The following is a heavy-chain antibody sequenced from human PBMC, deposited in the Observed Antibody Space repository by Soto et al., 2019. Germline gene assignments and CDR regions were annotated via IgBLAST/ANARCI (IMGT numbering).Heavy chain of an antibody. V-gene: IGHV3-30-3*01. J-gene: IGHJ3*02. CDR1: GFTFRTNA. CDR3: ARKELQLWSNAFDI. Sequence: QMQLVESGGGVVQPGTSLRLSCAASGFTFRTNAMHWVRQAPGKGLEWVAVISYDGSNKYYSDSMKGPFTISGDNSKNILNLQMNSLRAEDTAVYYCARKELQLWSNAFDIWGQGTMVTVSS. CDR2: ISYDGSNK. D-gene: IGHD3-10*01.